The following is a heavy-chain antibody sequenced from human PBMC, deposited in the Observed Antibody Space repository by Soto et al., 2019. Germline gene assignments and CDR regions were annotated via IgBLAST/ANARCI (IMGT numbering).Heavy chain of an antibody. V-gene: IGHV3-48*01. CDR2: ISSSSSTI. CDR3: ARLLTGNPGGDYYMDV. D-gene: IGHD1-20*01. J-gene: IGHJ6*03. Sequence: EVQLVESGGGLVQPGGSLRLSCAASGFTFSSYSMNWVRQAPGKGLEWVSYISSSSSTIYYADSVKGRFTISRDNAKSSLCLQMNSLRAEDTAVYYCARLLTGNPGGDYYMDVWGKGTTVTVSS. CDR1: GFTFSSYS.